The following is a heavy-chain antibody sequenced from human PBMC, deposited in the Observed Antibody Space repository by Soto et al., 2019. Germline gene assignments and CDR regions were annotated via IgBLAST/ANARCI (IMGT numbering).Heavy chain of an antibody. Sequence: KPSETLSLTCVVSGGSLSGATYSWNWIRQPPGKGLEWIGYIFPSGTTYYNPSLKSRVTISIDVSKNQFSLSLRSLTAADTAVYYCARDVWSGVFGELNWFDPWGQGTLVTVSS. J-gene: IGHJ5*02. CDR1: GGSLSGATYS. CDR2: IFPSGTT. CDR3: ARDVWSGVFGELNWFDP. V-gene: IGHV4-30-2*01. D-gene: IGHD3-10*02.